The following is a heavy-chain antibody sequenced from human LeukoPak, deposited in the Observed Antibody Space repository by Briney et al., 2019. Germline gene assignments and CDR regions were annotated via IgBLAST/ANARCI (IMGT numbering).Heavy chain of an antibody. CDR3: AAATVTTGRYYYRMDV. CDR2: ISDGGGST. J-gene: IGHJ6*02. D-gene: IGHD4-11*01. Sequence: PGGSLRLSCAASGFTFSSYAMSWVRQAPGKGLEWVSAISDGGGSTYYADSVKGRFTISRDNSKNTLYLQMNSLRVEDTAIYYCAAATVTTGRYYYRMDVWGQGTTVTVSS. V-gene: IGHV3-23*01. CDR1: GFTFSSYA.